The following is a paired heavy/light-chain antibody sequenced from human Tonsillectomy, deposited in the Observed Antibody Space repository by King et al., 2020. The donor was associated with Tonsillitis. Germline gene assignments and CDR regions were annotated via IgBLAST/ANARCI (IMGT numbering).Light chain of an antibody. CDR1: SSDVGGYNY. CDR3: SSYAGSKNLGV. V-gene: IGLV2-8*01. CDR2: EVT. Sequence: QSALTQPPSASGSPGQSVTISCTGTSSDVGGYNYVSWYQQHPGKAPKLMIYEVTQRPSGVPDRFSGSKSGNTASLTVSGLQAEDEAAYYCSSYAGSKNLGVFGGGTKLTVL. J-gene: IGLJ2*01.
Heavy chain of an antibody. Sequence: EVQLVQSGAEVKKPGESLKISCKGSGYSFINYWIVWVRQMPGKGLEWIGIIYPGDSDTTYSPSFQGQVTISADKSISTAYLQWSSLKASDTAMYYCARTRSYRPYYFDYWGQGTLVTVSS. V-gene: IGHV5-51*01. CDR1: GYSFINYW. CDR2: IYPGDSDT. CDR3: ARTRSYRPYYFDY. J-gene: IGHJ4*02. D-gene: IGHD3-16*02.